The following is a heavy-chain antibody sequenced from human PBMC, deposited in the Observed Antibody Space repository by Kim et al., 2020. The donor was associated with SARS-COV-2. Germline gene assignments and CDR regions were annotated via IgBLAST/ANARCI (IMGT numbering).Heavy chain of an antibody. V-gene: IGHV4-34*01. D-gene: IGHD2-2*01. CDR1: GGSFSGYY. J-gene: IGHJ4*02. CDR2: INHSGST. CDR3: STSPIYQLLLRYFDY. Sequence: SETLSLTCAVYGGSFSGYYWSWIRQPPGKGLEWIGEINHSGSTNYNPSLKSRVTISVDTSKNQFSLKLSSVTAADTAVYYCSTSPIYQLLLRYFDYWGQGTLVTVSS.